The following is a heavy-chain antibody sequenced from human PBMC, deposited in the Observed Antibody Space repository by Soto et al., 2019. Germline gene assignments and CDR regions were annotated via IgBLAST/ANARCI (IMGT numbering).Heavy chain of an antibody. D-gene: IGHD2-15*01. CDR3: AFGCVVAATPRYYYYGMDV. V-gene: IGHV4-61*01. CDR1: GGSVSSGSYY. Sequence: PSETLSLTCTVSGGSVSSGSYYWSWIRQPPGKGLEWIGYIYYSGSTNYNPSLKSRVTISVDTSKNQFSLKLSSVTAADTAVYYCAFGCVVAATPRYYYYGMDVWGQGTTVTVS. CDR2: IYYSGST. J-gene: IGHJ6*02.